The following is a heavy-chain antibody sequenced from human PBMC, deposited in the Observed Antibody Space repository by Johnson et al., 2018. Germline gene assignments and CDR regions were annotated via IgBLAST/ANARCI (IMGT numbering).Heavy chain of an antibody. CDR3: AKVFPHSDGHRNYYYDMDV. CDR1: GFTFDDYA. J-gene: IGHJ6*03. D-gene: IGHD5-18*01. CDR2: ISGDGGST. Sequence: VQLVQSGGVVVQPGGSLRLSCAASGFTFDDYAMHWVRQAPGKGLEWVSLISGDGGSTYYADSVTGRFTISRDNSKNSLYLQMNSLRDEDTALYYCAKVFPHSDGHRNYYYDMDVGGKGTTVTGSS. V-gene: IGHV3-43D*03.